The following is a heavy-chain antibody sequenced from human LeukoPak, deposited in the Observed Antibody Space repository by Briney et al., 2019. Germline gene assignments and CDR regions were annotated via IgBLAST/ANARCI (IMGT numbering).Heavy chain of an antibody. CDR3: AKDGLAPSDIVVVVAAPEEFDP. CDR1: GFTFSSYG. J-gene: IGHJ5*02. CDR2: IRYDGSNK. Sequence: PGGSLRLSCAASGFTFSSYGMHWVRQAPGKGLEWVAFIRYDGSNKYYADSVKGRFTISRDNARNSLYLQMNSLRAEDTAVYYCAKDGLAPSDIVVVVAAPEEFDPWGQGTLVTVSS. D-gene: IGHD2-15*01. V-gene: IGHV3-30*02.